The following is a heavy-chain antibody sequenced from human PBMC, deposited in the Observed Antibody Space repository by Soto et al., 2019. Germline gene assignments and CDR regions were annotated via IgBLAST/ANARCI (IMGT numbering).Heavy chain of an antibody. J-gene: IGHJ4*02. D-gene: IGHD5-18*01. CDR2: ISYGGST. Sequence: QVQLQESGPGLVKPSQTLSLTCTVSGGSINSGGYCWSWIRQHPGKGLDWIGCISYGGSTSYNPSLMSRVTLSVDTSKNQFPLKLSSVTAADTAVYYCSRGILVWGQGTLITVSS. CDR1: GGSINSGGYC. CDR3: SRGILV. V-gene: IGHV4-31*03.